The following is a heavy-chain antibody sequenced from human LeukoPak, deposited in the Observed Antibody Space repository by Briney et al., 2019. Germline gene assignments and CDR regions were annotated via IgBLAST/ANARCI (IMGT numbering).Heavy chain of an antibody. V-gene: IGHV4-39*01. CDR3: ARYSTTGDAFDI. Sequence: SQTLSLTCTLSGGSISSGDYHWGCIRQPPGKRLEWIGTIYYSGSTYYNPSLKSRVTMSVDTSKNQFSLKLCSVTAADTAVYYCARYSTTGDAFDIWGQGTMSPSLQ. CDR2: IYYSGST. D-gene: IGHD4-11*01. J-gene: IGHJ3*02. CDR1: GGSISSGDYH.